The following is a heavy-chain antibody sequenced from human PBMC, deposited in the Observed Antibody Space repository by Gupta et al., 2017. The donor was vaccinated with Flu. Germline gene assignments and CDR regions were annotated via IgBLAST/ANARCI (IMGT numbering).Heavy chain of an antibody. CDR1: SYY. CDR2: ISPDGSST. V-gene: IGHV3-74*03. CDR3: ATVTSGC. Sequence: SYYLQWVRQAPGKGLVWVSRISPDGSSTTYAESWKGRFTISRDNAKNTLYLQMNSLGDDDTAVYYCATVTSGCWGQGTLVTVSS. D-gene: IGHD4-17*01. J-gene: IGHJ4*02.